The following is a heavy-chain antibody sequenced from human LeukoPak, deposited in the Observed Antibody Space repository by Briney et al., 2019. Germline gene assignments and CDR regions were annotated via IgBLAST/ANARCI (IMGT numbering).Heavy chain of an antibody. Sequence: SETLSLTCTVSGGSISSYYWSWIRQPPGKGLEWIGYIFYSGSTNYNPSLKSRVTISVDTSKNRFSLKLSSVTAADTAVYCCARHHDYWGQGTLVTVSS. CDR3: ARHHDY. CDR2: IFYSGST. J-gene: IGHJ4*02. CDR1: GGSISSYY. V-gene: IGHV4-59*08.